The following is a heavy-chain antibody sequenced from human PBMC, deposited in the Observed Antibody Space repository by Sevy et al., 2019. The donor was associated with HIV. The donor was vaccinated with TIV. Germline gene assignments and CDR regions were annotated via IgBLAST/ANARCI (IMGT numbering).Heavy chain of an antibody. J-gene: IGHJ4*02. CDR1: GGSISSYY. Sequence: SETLSLTCTVSGGSISSYYWSWIRQPAGKGLEWIGRIYTSGSTNYNPSLKSRVTMSVDTSKNQFSLKLSSVTAADTAVYYCARGAGSARQGYFDYWGQGTLVTVSS. V-gene: IGHV4-4*07. CDR2: IYTSGST. D-gene: IGHD6-6*01. CDR3: ARGAGSARQGYFDY.